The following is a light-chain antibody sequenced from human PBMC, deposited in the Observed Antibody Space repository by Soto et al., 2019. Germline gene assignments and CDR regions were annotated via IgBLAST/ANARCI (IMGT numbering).Light chain of an antibody. CDR1: QGISTY. CDR2: RAS. V-gene: IGKV1-16*01. J-gene: IGKJ1*01. CDR3: QQYHTYPRT. Sequence: DIQMTQSPYSLSASVGDRVTITCRASQGISTYLAWFQQKPGKAPKSLIYRASTSQSGVPSRFSGSGSGTDFTLTISSLQPEDFATYHCQQYHTYPRTFGHGTKVEI.